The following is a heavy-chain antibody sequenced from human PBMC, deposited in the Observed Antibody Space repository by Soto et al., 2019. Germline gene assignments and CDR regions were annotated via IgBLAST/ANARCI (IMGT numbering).Heavy chain of an antibody. D-gene: IGHD2-15*01. Sequence: SVKVSCKASVGTFSRYAISWVRQAPGQGLEWMGGIIPIFGTANYAQKFQGRVTITADESTSTAYMELRSLRYEDTAVYYCARDPGGYWSGGSCYIGAWFDPWGRGTLVTGSS. CDR3: ARDPGGYWSGGSCYIGAWFDP. J-gene: IGHJ5*02. CDR2: IIPIFGTA. CDR1: VGTFSRYA. V-gene: IGHV1-69*13.